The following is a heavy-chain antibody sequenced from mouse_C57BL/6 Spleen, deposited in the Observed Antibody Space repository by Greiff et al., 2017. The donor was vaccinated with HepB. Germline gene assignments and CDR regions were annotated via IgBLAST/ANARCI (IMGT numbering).Heavy chain of an antibody. CDR3: ARERIYYYGSSSRWDFAY. CDR2: IHPNSGST. J-gene: IGHJ3*01. CDR1: GYTFTSYW. Sequence: VQLQQPGAELVKPGASVKLSCKASGYTFTSYWMHWVKQRPGQGLEWIGMIHPNSGSTNYNEKFKSKATLTVDKSSSTAYMQLSSLTSEDSAVYYCARERIYYYGSSSRWDFAYWGQGTLVTVSA. V-gene: IGHV1-64*01. D-gene: IGHD1-1*01.